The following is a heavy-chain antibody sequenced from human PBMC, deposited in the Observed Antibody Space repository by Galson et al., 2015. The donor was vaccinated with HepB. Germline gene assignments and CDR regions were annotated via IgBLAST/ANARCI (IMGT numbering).Heavy chain of an antibody. D-gene: IGHD6-13*01. CDR1: GASISSYY. CDR2: IYYTGTT. J-gene: IGHJ4*02. V-gene: IGHV4-59*01. Sequence: ETLSLTCTVSGASISSYYWSWIRQPPGKGLEWIGYIYYTGTTNYNPSLKSRVAISVDTSKNQFSLKLSSVTAADTAVYYCASERIAAAESYFDYWGQGTLVTVSS. CDR3: ASERIAAAESYFDY.